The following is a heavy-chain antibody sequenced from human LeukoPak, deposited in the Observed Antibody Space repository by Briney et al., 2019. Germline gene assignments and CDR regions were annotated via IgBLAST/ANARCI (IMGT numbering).Heavy chain of an antibody. CDR2: ITWDSVNT. J-gene: IGHJ2*01. V-gene: IGHV3-43*01. Sequence: GGSLRLSCAASGFTFNDYTMHWVRQAPGKGLEWVSLITWDSVNTYYRDSVKGRFTISRDNSKKSLYLQMNSLTTEDTALYYCAKDGYGGRTTWYFDLWGRGNLVPVSS. CDR1: GFTFNDYT. CDR3: AKDGYGGRTTWYFDL. D-gene: IGHD4-23*01.